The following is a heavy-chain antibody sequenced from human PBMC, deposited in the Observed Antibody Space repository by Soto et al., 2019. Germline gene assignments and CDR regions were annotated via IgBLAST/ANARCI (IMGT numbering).Heavy chain of an antibody. J-gene: IGHJ4*02. CDR2: IIPILGIA. D-gene: IGHD6-13*01. CDR1: GGTFSSYT. CDR3: ARDYEIAAAGFDY. V-gene: IGHV1-69*04. Sequence: SVKVSCKASGGTFSSYTISWVRQAPGQGLEWMGRIIPILGIANYAQKFQGRVTITADKSTSTAYMELSSLRSEDTAVYYCARDYEIAAAGFDYWGRGTLVTV.